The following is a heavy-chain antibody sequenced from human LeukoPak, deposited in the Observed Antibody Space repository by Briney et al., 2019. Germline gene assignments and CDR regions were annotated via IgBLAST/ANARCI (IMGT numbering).Heavy chain of an antibody. D-gene: IGHD3-10*01. CDR3: ARDPFGVLWFGELLNGMDV. V-gene: IGHV3-21*01. Sequence: KTGGSLRLSCAASGFTFSSYSMNWVRQAPGKGLEWVSSISSSSSYIYYADSVKGRFTISRDNAKNSLYLQMNSLSAEDTAVYYCARDPFGVLWFGELLNGMDVWGQGTTVTVSS. J-gene: IGHJ6*02. CDR2: ISSSSSYI. CDR1: GFTFSSYS.